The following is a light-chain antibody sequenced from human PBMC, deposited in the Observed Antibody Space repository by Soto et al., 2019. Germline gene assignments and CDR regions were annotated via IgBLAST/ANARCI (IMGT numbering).Light chain of an antibody. CDR2: DAS. V-gene: IGKV3-20*01. CDR1: QSVNNNY. CDR3: QQYGSSQYT. Sequence: EIVLTQSPGTLSLSPGERATLSCRASQSVNNNYLAWYQQKPGQAPRLLIYDASSRATDIPDRFSGSGSGTDVTLTISRLEPEDFAVYYCQQYGSSQYTFCQGTKLDIK. J-gene: IGKJ2*01.